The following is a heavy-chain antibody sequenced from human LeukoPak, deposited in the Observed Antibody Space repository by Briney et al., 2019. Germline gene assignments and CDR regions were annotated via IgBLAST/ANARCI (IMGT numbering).Heavy chain of an antibody. CDR1: GFTFSTSA. Sequence: GGSLRLSCAASGFTFSTSAMTWVRQAPGKGLEWVSSIRSSDGRIYYTDSVKGRFTISRDNSKNTLYLQMNSLRAEDTAVYYCARDYCSSTSCLFDYWGQGTLVTVSS. D-gene: IGHD2-2*01. CDR3: ARDYCSSTSCLFDY. CDR2: IRSSDGRI. V-gene: IGHV3-23*01. J-gene: IGHJ4*02.